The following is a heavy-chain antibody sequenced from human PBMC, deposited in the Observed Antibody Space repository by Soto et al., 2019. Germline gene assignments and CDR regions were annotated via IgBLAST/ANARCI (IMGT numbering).Heavy chain of an antibody. Sequence: ASVKVSCKASGYIFTNYAIHWVRQAPGQRLEWMGWINAGNGNTKYSQKFQGRVTITRDTSASTAYMELSSLRSEDTAVYWCGSAAGTGGIYYYYYGMDVWGQGTTVTVPS. D-gene: IGHD6-13*01. V-gene: IGHV1-3*01. J-gene: IGHJ6*02. CDR2: INAGNGNT. CDR3: GSAAGTGGIYYYYYGMDV. CDR1: GYIFTNYA.